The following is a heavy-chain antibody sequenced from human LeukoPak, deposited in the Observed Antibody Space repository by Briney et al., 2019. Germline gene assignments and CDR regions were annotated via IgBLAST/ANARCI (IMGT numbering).Heavy chain of an antibody. D-gene: IGHD4-11*01. V-gene: IGHV3-23*01. Sequence: GGSLRLSCAASGFTFTNFAMTWVRQAPGKGLEWVAATVGIGPDTYHADSVKGRFTTSRDNSKNILYLQMNSLRAEDTAVYYCASHYKTTGSNPQPDYWGQGTLVTVSS. CDR2: TVGIGPDT. CDR3: ASHYKTTGSNPQPDY. CDR1: GFTFTNFA. J-gene: IGHJ4*02.